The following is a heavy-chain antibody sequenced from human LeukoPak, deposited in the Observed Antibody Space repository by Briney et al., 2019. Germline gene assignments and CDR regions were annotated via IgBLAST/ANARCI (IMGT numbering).Heavy chain of an antibody. V-gene: IGHV4-4*02. Sequence: PSGTLSLTCAVSGGSFSSSNWWSWVRQPPGKGLEWIGEIYHSGSTNYNPSLKSRVTISVDKSKNQSSLKLSSVTAADTAVYYCARAPIVVELNAFDIWGQGTMVTVSS. CDR3: ARAPIVVELNAFDI. CDR1: GGSFSSSNW. D-gene: IGHD2-21*01. J-gene: IGHJ3*02. CDR2: IYHSGST.